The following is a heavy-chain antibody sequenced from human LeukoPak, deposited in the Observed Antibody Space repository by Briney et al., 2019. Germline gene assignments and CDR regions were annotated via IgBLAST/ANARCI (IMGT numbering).Heavy chain of an antibody. CDR3: ATAGTPYYYDSSGTLPYDY. CDR1: GFTFSPVW. CDR2: IINDGSYT. J-gene: IGHJ4*02. V-gene: IGHV3-74*01. Sequence: GGSLRLSCAASGFTFSPVWMHWVRQAPGKGLMWVSHIINDGSYTTYADSVKGRFTISRDNAKNTVYLQMNSLRAEDTAVYYCATAGTPYYYDSSGTLPYDYWGQGTLVTVSS. D-gene: IGHD3-22*01.